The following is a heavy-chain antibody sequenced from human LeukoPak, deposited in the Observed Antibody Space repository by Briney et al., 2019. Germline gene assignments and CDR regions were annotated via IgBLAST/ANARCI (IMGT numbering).Heavy chain of an antibody. CDR1: GYTFTGYY. CDR2: INPNSGGT. J-gene: IGHJ4*02. Sequence: ASVKVSCKASGYTFTGYYMHWVRQAPGQGLEWMGWINPNSGGTNYAQKFQGRVTMTRDTSISTAYMELSRLRSDDTAVYYCARGFGIAAAGIFDYWGQGTLVTASS. V-gene: IGHV1-2*02. D-gene: IGHD6-13*01. CDR3: ARGFGIAAAGIFDY.